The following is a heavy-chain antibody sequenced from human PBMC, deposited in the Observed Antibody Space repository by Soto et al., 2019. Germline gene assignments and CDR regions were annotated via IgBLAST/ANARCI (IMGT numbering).Heavy chain of an antibody. CDR2: INTGVDGT. V-gene: IGHV1-3*04. CDR1: GFTAHSFG. Sequence: QVQLIQSGPQMIQPGASVRVSCKASGFTAHSFGFPWVRQAPGQGPEWLGWINTGVDGTIYSQRFQDRVRVTRDTSANTVYLEVNSLTSEDTAVYYCAREVQGVTSFDYWGQGTLVTVSS. CDR3: AREVQGVTSFDY. J-gene: IGHJ4*02. D-gene: IGHD2-21*02.